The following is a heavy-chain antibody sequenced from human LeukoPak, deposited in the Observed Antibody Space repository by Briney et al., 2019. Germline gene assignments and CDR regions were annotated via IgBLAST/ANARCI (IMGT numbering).Heavy chain of an antibody. CDR3: ARSTLGYCSSTSCGEGYYYYGMDV. V-gene: IGHV5-10-1*01. D-gene: IGHD2-2*01. CDR1: GYSFTSYW. J-gene: IGHJ6*02. CDR2: IDPSDSYT. Sequence: GESLKISCKGSGYSFTSYWISWVRQMPGKGLEWMGRIDPSDSYTNYSPSFQGHVTISADKSISTAYLQWSSLKASDTAMYYCARSTLGYCSSTSCGEGYYYYGMDVWGRGTTVTVSS.